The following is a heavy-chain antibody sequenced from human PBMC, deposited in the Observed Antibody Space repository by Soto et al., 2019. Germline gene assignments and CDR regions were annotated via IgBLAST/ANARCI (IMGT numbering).Heavy chain of an antibody. V-gene: IGHV1-18*01. CDR2: ISTYSGDT. CDR3: ARHHGTTRSENGFDP. Sequence: QVHLVQSGVEVKTPGASVKVSCQASRYTFFTYDISWVRQAPGPGLEWMGWISTYSGDTKYSQKFQGRVTMTTDTATTTAYLELRSMRSDDTAVYYCARHHGTTRSENGFDPWGQGTLVTVSS. D-gene: IGHD3-3*01. J-gene: IGHJ5*02. CDR1: RYTFFTYD.